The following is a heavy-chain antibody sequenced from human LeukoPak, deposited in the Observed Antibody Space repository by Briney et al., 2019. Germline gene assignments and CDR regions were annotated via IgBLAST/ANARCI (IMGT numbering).Heavy chain of an antibody. D-gene: IGHD6-6*01. CDR2: IWYGGSNK. J-gene: IGHJ3*02. CDR3: AKSSSVAAFADAFDI. CDR1: GFTFSSYG. V-gene: IGHV3-30*02. Sequence: GGSLRLSCAASGFTFSSYGMHWVRQAPGKGLEWVAVIWYGGSNKYYADSVKGRFTISRDNSKNTLYLQMNSLRAEDTAVYYCAKSSSVAAFADAFDIWGQGTMVTVSS.